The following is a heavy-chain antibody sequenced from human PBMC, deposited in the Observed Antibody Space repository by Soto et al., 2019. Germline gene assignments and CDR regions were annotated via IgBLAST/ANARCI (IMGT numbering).Heavy chain of an antibody. CDR2: ISYDGSNK. V-gene: IGHV3-30*03. CDR3: AGAVVLGDYYMDV. Sequence: GGSLRLSCAASGFTFSSYGMHWVRQAPGKGLEWVAVISYDGSNKYYADSVKGRFTISRDNSKNTLYLQMNSLRAEDTAVYYCAGAVVLGDYYMDVWGKGTTVTVSS. J-gene: IGHJ6*03. D-gene: IGHD2-21*01. CDR1: GFTFSSYG.